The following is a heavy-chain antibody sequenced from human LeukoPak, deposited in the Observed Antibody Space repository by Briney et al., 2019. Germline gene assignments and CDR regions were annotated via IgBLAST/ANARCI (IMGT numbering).Heavy chain of an antibody. J-gene: IGHJ4*02. CDR1: GYTFTGYY. D-gene: IGHD3-22*01. CDR3: ARDRVNYYDSSGYPNFDY. V-gene: IGHV1-2*06. Sequence: ASVKVSCKASGYTFTGYYMHWVLQAPGQGLEWMGRINPNSGGTNYAQKFQGRVTMTRDTSISTAYMELSRLRSDDTAVYYCARDRVNYYDSSGYPNFDYWGQGTLVTVSS. CDR2: INPNSGGT.